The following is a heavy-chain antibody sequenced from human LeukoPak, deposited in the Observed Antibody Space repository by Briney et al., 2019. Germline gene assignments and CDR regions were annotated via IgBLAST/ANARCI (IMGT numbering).Heavy chain of an antibody. D-gene: IGHD5-24*01. CDR1: GFTFKDYS. J-gene: IGHJ4*02. Sequence: PGGSLRLSCAASGFTFKDYSMHWVRQAPGKGLEWVSLIRWDGGTTFYADSVKGRFTISRDNSKSSLYLQMNSLTTEDTALYYCVKGQDLTTISSPFDYWGQGTLVTVSS. CDR3: VKGQDLTTISSPFDY. CDR2: IRWDGGTT. V-gene: IGHV3-43*01.